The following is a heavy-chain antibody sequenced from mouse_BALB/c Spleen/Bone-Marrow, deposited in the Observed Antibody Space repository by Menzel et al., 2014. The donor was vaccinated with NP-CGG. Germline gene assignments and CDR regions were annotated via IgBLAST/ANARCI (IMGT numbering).Heavy chain of an antibody. CDR1: GYTFTSYR. J-gene: IGHJ2*01. CDR2: INPSNGDT. D-gene: IGHD1-2*01. Sequence: VQLQESGAELVRPGASVKLSCKASGYTFTSYRMHWVKLRPGQGFEWIGEINPSNGDTNYNEKFKRKATLTVDKSSSTVYMQLSSLTSEDSAVYYCTNYGYDWGQGTTLTVSS. CDR3: TNYGYD. V-gene: IGHV1S16*01.